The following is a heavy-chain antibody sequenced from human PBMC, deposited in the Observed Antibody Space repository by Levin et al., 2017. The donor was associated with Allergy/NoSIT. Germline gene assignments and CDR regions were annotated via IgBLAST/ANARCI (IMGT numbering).Heavy chain of an antibody. CDR1: GGSVTSTSSY. Sequence: SQTLSLTCAVSGGSVTSTSSYWAWIRQPPGKGLEWIGSIYYSGSTYYNPSFLSRVALSVDTSKNQFSVKLTSVTAADTAVYYCARHPRYVFSTNWFDPWGQGTLVTVSS. CDR3: ARHPRYVFSTNWFDP. J-gene: IGHJ5*02. V-gene: IGHV4-39*01. D-gene: IGHD3/OR15-3a*01. CDR2: IYYSGST.